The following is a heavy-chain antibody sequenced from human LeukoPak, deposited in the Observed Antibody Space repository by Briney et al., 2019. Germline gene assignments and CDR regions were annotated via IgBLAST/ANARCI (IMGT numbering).Heavy chain of an antibody. V-gene: IGHV1-24*01. J-gene: IGHJ3*02. CDR2: FDPEDGET. CDR3: ARDGPSGGTMIVVGHAFDI. CDR1: GYTLTELS. D-gene: IGHD3-22*01. Sequence: ASVKVSCKVSGYTLTELSMHWVRQAPGKGLEWMGGFDPEDGETIYAQKFQGRVTMTEDTSTDTAYMELSSLRSEDTAVYYCARDGPSGGTMIVVGHAFDIWGQGTMVTVSS.